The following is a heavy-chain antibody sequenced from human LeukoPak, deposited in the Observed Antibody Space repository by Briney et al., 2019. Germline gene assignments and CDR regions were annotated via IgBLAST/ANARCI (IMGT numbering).Heavy chain of an antibody. CDR1: GYTFNSHG. D-gene: IGHD2-2*01. CDR3: ARDPSNTSGWKTWFDP. CDR2: ISCYNGDT. J-gene: IGHJ5*02. V-gene: IGHV1-18*04. Sequence: ASVKVSCKVSGYTFNSHGISWVRQAPGQGLEWMGWISCYNGDTNYGQKFQGRVTLTTDRTTDTAYLELMNLRSDDTAVYYCARDPSNTSGWKTWFDPWGQGTLVTVSS.